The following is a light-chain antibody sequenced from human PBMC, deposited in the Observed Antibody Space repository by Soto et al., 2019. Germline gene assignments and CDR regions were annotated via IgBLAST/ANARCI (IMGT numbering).Light chain of an antibody. CDR2: GAS. CDR1: QSFCSSF. CDR3: QQYASSPWT. J-gene: IGKJ1*01. Sequence: EIVLTQSPGTLSLSPGERATLSCRASQSFCSSFLAWYQQKPGQAPRLLIYGASSGATVIPDRFSGSGSGTDFTLTISRLEPEDFAVYYCQQYASSPWTFGQGTKVEIK. V-gene: IGKV3-20*01.